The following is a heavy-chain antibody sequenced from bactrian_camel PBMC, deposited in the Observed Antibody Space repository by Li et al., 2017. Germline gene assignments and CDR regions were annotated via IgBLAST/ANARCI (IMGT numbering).Heavy chain of an antibody. J-gene: IGHJ6*01. Sequence: HVQLVESGGGLVQPGGSLRLSCAASGFSFSTSGMSWVRQARGKGLEWVSGIFRDGSRIGYRDSVKGRFTIFRDNTKNMVYLEMTNLKFEDTARYHCAEGSLGSVGFSYWGQGTQVTVS. V-gene: IGHV3-2*01. CDR1: GFSFSTSG. D-gene: IGHD1*01. CDR3: AEGSLGSVGFSY. CDR2: IFRDGSRI.